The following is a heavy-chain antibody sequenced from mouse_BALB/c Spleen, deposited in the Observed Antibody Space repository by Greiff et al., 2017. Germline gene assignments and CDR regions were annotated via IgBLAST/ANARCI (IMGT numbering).Heavy chain of an antibody. CDR3: ARDYGTSYYYAMDY. Sequence: EVQLQQSGPELVKPGASVKISCKASGYTFTDYNMHWVKQSHGKSLEWIGYIYPYNGGTGYNQKFKSKATLTVDNSSCTAYMELRSLTSEDSAVYYCARDYGTSYYYAMDYWGQGTSVTVSS. J-gene: IGHJ4*01. CDR2: IYPYNGGT. D-gene: IGHD1-2*01. CDR1: GYTFTDYN. V-gene: IGHV1S29*02.